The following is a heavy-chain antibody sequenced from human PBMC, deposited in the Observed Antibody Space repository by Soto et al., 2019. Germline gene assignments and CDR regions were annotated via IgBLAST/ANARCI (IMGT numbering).Heavy chain of an antibody. CDR2: IYPADSDI. CDR1: GDSSANFW. V-gene: IGHV5-51*01. Sequence: GESLKISCKASGDSSANFWIGWVRQMPGKGLEWMGIIYPADSDIRYSESSEGHVTISVDKSINSVYLQWSSLKASDTATYYCARLGFNYDFLSGFCNVHQSSAIDVWGQGTTVTVSS. D-gene: IGHD3-3*01. J-gene: IGHJ6*02. CDR3: ARLGFNYDFLSGFCNVHQSSAIDV.